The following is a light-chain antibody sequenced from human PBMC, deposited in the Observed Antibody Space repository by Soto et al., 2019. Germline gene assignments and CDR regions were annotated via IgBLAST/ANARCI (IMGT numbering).Light chain of an antibody. J-gene: IGKJ1*01. Sequence: DIQMTQSPSTLSASVGDRVTITCRASQSISSWLAWYQQKPGKAPKLLIYKASSLESGVPSRFRGSGSVTEFTITIRRLQPDDFATYYCQQYNSYSWTFGQGTKVEIK. V-gene: IGKV1-5*03. CDR3: QQYNSYSWT. CDR1: QSISSW. CDR2: KAS.